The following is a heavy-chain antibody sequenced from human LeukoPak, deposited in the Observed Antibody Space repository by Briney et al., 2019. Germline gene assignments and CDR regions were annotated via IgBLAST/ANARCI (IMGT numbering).Heavy chain of an antibody. CDR3: ARVAYGSGSRLIDC. J-gene: IGHJ4*02. Sequence: SQTLSLTCTVSGGSINSTNYNWGWIRQPPRRGPEWLASVYYSGLTYYNSSLKSRVSISVDTSKNQFSLKLTSVTAADTAVYYCARVAYGSGSRLIDCWGQGTLVTISS. CDR2: VYYSGLT. V-gene: IGHV4-39*07. D-gene: IGHD3-10*01. CDR1: GGSINSTNYN.